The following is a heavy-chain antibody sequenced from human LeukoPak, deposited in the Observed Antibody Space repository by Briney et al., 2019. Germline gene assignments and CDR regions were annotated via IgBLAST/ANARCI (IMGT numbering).Heavy chain of an antibody. V-gene: IGHV3-7*01. D-gene: IGHD6-19*01. CDR2: IKQDGSEK. CDR1: GFTFSGYW. CDR3: ARRDSSGWYEVY. J-gene: IGHJ4*02. Sequence: GGSLRLSCAASGFTFSGYWMSWVRQAPGKGLEWVANIKQDGSEKYYVDSVKGRFTVSRDNAQKSLDLQMSSLRAEDTAVYYCARRDSSGWYEVYWGQGTLVTVSS.